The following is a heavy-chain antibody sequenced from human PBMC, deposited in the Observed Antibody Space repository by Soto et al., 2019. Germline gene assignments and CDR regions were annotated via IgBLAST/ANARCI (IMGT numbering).Heavy chain of an antibody. CDR1: GGSFSGYY. V-gene: IGHV4-34*01. Sequence: PSETLSLTCAVYGGSFSGYYWSWIRQPPGKGLEWIGEINHSGSTYYNPSLKSRVTISVDRSKNQFSLKLSSVTAADTAVYYCDRVPDRWGQGTLVTVSS. D-gene: IGHD2-2*01. CDR2: INHSGST. CDR3: DRVPDR. J-gene: IGHJ5*02.